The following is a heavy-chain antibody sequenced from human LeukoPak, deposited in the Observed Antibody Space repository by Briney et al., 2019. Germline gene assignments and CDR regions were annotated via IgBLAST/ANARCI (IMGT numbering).Heavy chain of an antibody. CDR2: IYHSGST. D-gene: IGHD2-2*01. CDR1: GYSITSNYY. Sequence: SETLSLTCAVSGYSITSNYYWGWIRQPPGQGLEWIGSIYHSGSTYYNPSLKSRVTISVDTSKNQFSLKLTSVTAADTAVYYCARQPYCSSPSCYLDWFDPWGQGTLVTVSS. J-gene: IGHJ5*02. CDR3: ARQPYCSSPSCYLDWFDP. V-gene: IGHV4-38-2*01.